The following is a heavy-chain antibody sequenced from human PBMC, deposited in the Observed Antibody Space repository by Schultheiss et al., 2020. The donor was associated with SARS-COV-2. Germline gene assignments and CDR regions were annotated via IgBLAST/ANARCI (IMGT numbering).Heavy chain of an antibody. D-gene: IGHD3-9*01. V-gene: IGHV3-23*01. CDR2: IGGSGDET. Sequence: GGSLRLSCAASGFTFSDYYMSWIRQAPGKGLYWVSAIGGSGDETFYADSVKGRFTISRDNSKNTLYLQMNSLRVEDTAIYYCAKDLGQLFDLYDYWGRGTLVTVSS. CDR1: GFTFSDYY. J-gene: IGHJ4*02. CDR3: AKDLGQLFDLYDY.